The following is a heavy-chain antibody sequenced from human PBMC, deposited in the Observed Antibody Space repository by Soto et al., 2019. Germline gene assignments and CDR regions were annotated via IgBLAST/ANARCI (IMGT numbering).Heavy chain of an antibody. CDR2: ISGSGGST. CDR3: AKRAGIAAAGYFLEF. V-gene: IGHV3-23*01. CDR1: RYTFCSYE. Sequence: QPSWCTGICCAASRYTFCSYEMAWVCKAPGKGLEWVSAISGSGGSTYYADSVKGRFTISRDNSKNTLYLQMNSLRAEDTAVYYCAKRAGIAAAGYFLEFWGQGTPVPGSS. J-gene: IGHJ4*02. D-gene: IGHD6-13*01.